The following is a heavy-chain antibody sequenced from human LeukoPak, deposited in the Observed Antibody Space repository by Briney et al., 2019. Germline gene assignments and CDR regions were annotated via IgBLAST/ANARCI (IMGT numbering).Heavy chain of an antibody. CDR3: ARQGCSRTSCYSDC. CDR1: GGSISSYY. CDR2: IYYSGRT. J-gene: IGHJ4*02. Sequence: SETLSLTCTVSGGSISSYYWSWIRQPPGKGLQWIGYIYYSGRTYYSPSLKSRVAISVDTSKNQFSLKLSSVTAADTSLYYCARQGCSRTSCYSDCWGQGTLVTVSS. D-gene: IGHD2-2*01. V-gene: IGHV4-59*08.